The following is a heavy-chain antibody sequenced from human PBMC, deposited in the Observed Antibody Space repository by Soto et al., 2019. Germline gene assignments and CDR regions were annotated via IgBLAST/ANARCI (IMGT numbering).Heavy chain of an antibody. CDR3: VKSRGGNNFDFFD. CDR2: VRGNGDPP. Sequence: VGSLRLSCSASGFTFSSYAMHWVRQAPGKGLEYVSGVRGNGDPPFYADSVKGRLTISRDNSKNTLYLQMSSLSADDTAVYYCVKSRGGNNFDFFDWGQGALVTVSS. CDR1: GFTFSSYA. V-gene: IGHV3-64D*06. J-gene: IGHJ4*02. D-gene: IGHD5-12*01.